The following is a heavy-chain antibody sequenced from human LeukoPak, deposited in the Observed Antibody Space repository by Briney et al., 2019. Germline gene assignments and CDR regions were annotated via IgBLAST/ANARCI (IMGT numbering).Heavy chain of an antibody. CDR1: GGSFSGYY. Sequence: SETLSLTCAVYGGSFSGYYWSWIRQPPGKGLEWIGEINHSGSTNYNPSLKSRVTISVDTSKNQFSLKLSSVTAADTAVYYCAKDRYGSGANYFDYWGQGTLVTVSS. CDR2: INHSGST. J-gene: IGHJ4*02. D-gene: IGHD3-10*01. V-gene: IGHV4-34*01. CDR3: AKDRYGSGANYFDY.